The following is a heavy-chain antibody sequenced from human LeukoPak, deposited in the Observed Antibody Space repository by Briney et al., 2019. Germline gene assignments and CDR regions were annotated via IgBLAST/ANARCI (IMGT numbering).Heavy chain of an antibody. CDR3: ARRRIAAAGYYFDY. CDR1: GGSISSYY. V-gene: IGHV4-59*08. J-gene: IGHJ4*02. CDR2: IYYSGST. Sequence: PSGTLSLTCTVSGGSISSYYWSWIRQPPGKGLEWIGYIYYSGSTNYNPSLKSRVTISVDTSKNQFSLKLSSVTAADTAVYYCARRRIAAAGYYFDYWGQGTLVTVSS. D-gene: IGHD6-13*01.